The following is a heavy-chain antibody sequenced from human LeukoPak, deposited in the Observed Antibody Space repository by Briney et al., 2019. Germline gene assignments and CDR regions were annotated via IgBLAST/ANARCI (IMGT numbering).Heavy chain of an antibody. J-gene: IGHJ4*02. CDR1: GGSISSSNYY. V-gene: IGHV4-39*01. D-gene: IGHD6-13*01. CDR2: IYYSGST. Sequence: SETLSLTCTVSGGSISSSNYYWGWIRQPPGKGLEWIGSIYYSGSTYYNPSLKSRVTISVDTSKNQFSLRLSSVTAADTAVYYCASHSSSWLRPIDYFDYWGQGTLVTVSS. CDR3: ASHSSSWLRPIDYFDY.